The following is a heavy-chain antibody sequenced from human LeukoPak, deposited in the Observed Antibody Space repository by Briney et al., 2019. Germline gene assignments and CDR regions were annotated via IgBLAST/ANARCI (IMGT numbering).Heavy chain of an antibody. CDR2: IIPILGIA. J-gene: IGHJ4*02. CDR1: GGTFSSYA. V-gene: IGHV1-69*04. CDR3: ARGSGDFYVIGEFDY. Sequence: ASVKVSCKASGGTFSSYAISWVRQAPGQGLEWMGRIIPILGIANYAQKFQGRVTITADKSTSTAYMELSSLRSEDTAVYYCARGSGDFYVIGEFDYWGQGTLVTVS. D-gene: IGHD3-16*01.